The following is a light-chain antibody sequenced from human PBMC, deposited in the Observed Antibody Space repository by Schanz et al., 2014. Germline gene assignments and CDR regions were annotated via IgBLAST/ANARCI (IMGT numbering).Light chain of an antibody. CDR3: CSYAGSNNFGVV. CDR1: SSDVGGYNY. Sequence: QSALTQPPSASGSPGQSVTISCTGTSSDVGGYNYVSWYQQHPGRAPKLMIYEVTERPSGVPDRFSGSKSGNTASLTVSGLQAEDEADYYCCSYAGSNNFGVVFGGGTKLTVL. V-gene: IGLV2-8*01. CDR2: EVT. J-gene: IGLJ2*01.